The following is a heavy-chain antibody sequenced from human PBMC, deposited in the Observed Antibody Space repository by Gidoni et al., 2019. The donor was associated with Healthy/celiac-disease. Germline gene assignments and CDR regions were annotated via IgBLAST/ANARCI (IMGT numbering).Heavy chain of an antibody. CDR3: ASTQGAGSYYYYGMDV. J-gene: IGHJ6*02. V-gene: IGHV3-48*03. D-gene: IGHD3-16*01. Sequence: EVQLVESGGGLVQPGGSLRLSCAASGFTFRSYEMNWVRQAPGKGLEWVSYISSSGSIIYYADSVKGRFTISRDNAKNSLYLQMNSLRAEDTAVYYCASTQGAGSYYYYGMDVWGQGTTVTVSS. CDR1: GFTFRSYE. CDR2: ISSSGSII.